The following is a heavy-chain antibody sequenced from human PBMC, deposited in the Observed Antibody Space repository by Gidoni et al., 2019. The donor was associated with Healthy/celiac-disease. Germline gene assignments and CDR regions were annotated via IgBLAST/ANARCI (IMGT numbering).Heavy chain of an antibody. V-gene: IGHV3-30-3*01. J-gene: IGHJ4*02. CDR3: ARDKGAEYSSSSGAFDY. D-gene: IGHD6-6*01. CDR1: GFTFSSYA. Sequence: QVPLVESGGGVVQPGRSLSLSCAASGFTFSSYAMHWVRQAPGKGLEWVAVISYDGSNKYYADSVKGRFTIARDNSKNTLYLQMNSLRAEDTAVYYCARDKGAEYSSSSGAFDYWGQGTLVTVSS. CDR2: ISYDGSNK.